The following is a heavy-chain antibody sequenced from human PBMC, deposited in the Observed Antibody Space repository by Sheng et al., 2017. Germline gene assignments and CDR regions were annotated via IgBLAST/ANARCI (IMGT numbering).Heavy chain of an antibody. CDR1: GGSISSVITT. CDR3: ARGVVASDWFDP. D-gene: IGHD2-2*01. V-gene: IGHV4-30-4*08. CDR2: SITVGSP. J-gene: IGHJ5*02. Sequence: QVQLQESGPGLVKPVHRPLSLTCTVSGGSISSVITTGAGSASPQGRAWSGLGTSITVGSPTYNPSLKSRVTISLGTSRNHFSLKLTSVTAADTAVYYCARGVVASDWFDPGAREPWSPSPQ.